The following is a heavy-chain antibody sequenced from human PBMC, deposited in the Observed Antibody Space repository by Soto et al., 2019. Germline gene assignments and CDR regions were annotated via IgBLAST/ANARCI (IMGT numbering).Heavy chain of an antibody. J-gene: IGHJ6*02. CDR3: ASLGRNYYNGMDV. CDR2: IDPSGTT. Sequence: QVQLQESGPGLVKPSETLSLTCTVSGASIRTYFWTWIRQSAGEGLEWLGRIDPSGTTTSNPSLERHLTMSLDTSTNHFSLTLTSVTAADTAVYFCASLGRNYYNGMDVWGQGTTVIVSS. CDR1: GASIRTYF. V-gene: IGHV4-4*07.